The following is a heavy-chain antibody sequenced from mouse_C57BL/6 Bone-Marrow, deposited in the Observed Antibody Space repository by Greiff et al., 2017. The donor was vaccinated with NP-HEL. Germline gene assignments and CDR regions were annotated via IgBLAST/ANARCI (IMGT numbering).Heavy chain of an antibody. Sequence: QVTLKVCGPGILQSSQTLSLTCSFSGFSLSTSGMGVSWIRQPSGKGLEWLAHIYWDDDKRYNPSLKSRLTISKDTSRNQVFLKITSVDTADTATYYCARRGYYYGSSPWYFDVWGTGTTVTVSS. CDR1: GFSLSTSGMG. D-gene: IGHD1-1*01. J-gene: IGHJ1*03. V-gene: IGHV8-12*01. CDR3: ARRGYYYGSSPWYFDV. CDR2: IYWDDDK.